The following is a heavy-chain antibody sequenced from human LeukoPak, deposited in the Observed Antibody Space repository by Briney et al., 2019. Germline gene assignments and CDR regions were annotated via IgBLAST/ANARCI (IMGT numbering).Heavy chain of an antibody. Sequence: SETLSLTFAVSGGSISSGGYSWSWIRQPRGKGLEWIGYIYYSGSTYYNPSLKSRVTISVDTSKNQFSLKLSSVTAADTAVYYCASGYYDSSGYYYDYWGQGTLVTVSS. J-gene: IGHJ4*02. CDR3: ASGYYDSSGYYYDY. D-gene: IGHD3-22*01. CDR1: GGSISSGGYS. V-gene: IGHV4-30-4*07. CDR2: IYYSGST.